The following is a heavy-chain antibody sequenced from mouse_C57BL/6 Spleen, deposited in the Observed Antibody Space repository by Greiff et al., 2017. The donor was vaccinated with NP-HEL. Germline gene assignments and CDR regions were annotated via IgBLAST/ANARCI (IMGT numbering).Heavy chain of an antibody. CDR1: GFSLTSYA. CDR3: ARNYYYGSSFHWYFDV. J-gene: IGHJ1*03. D-gene: IGHD1-1*01. Sequence: VQLQESGPGLVAPSQSLSITCTVSGFSLTSYAISWVRQPPGKGLEWLGVIWTGGGTNYNSALKSRLSISKDNSKSQVFLKMNSLQTDDTARYYCARNYYYGSSFHWYFDVWGTGTTVTVSS. CDR2: IWTGGGT. V-gene: IGHV2-9-1*01.